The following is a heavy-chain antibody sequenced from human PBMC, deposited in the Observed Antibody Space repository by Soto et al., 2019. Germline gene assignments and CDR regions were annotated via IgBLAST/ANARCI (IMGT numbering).Heavy chain of an antibody. CDR3: ARDKGGTKIDP. Sequence: GGSLRLSCAASGFTFSSYWMHWVRQVPGKGLVWVSRINSDGSSTSYADSVKGRFTISRDNAKNTLYLQMNSLRAEDTAVYYCARDKGGTKIDPWGQGTLVTVSS. CDR1: GFTFSSYW. CDR2: INSDGSST. V-gene: IGHV3-74*01. D-gene: IGHD2-8*01. J-gene: IGHJ5*02.